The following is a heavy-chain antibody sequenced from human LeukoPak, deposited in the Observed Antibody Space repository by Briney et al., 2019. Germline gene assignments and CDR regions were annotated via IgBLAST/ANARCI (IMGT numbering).Heavy chain of an antibody. CDR1: GGSISSYY. D-gene: IGHD6-13*01. CDR2: IYYSGST. J-gene: IGHJ4*02. CDR3: AREGGGAAAGMDY. V-gene: IGHV4-59*01. Sequence: SETLSLTCTVSGGSISSYYWSWIRQPPGKGLEWVGYIYYSGSTNYNPSLKSRVTISVETSKNQFSLNRVSVTAADTAVYYGAREGGGAAAGMDYWGQGTLVTASS.